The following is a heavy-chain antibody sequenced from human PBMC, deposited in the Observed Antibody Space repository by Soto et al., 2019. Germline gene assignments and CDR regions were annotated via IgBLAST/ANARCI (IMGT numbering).Heavy chain of an antibody. V-gene: IGHV4-34*01. J-gene: IGHJ4*02. D-gene: IGHD3-16*01. Sequence: SETLSLTCAVYGGSFSGYCWSWIRQPPGKGLEWIGEINHSGSTNYNPSLKSRVTISVDTSKNQFSLKLSSVTAADTAVYYCARDSLGANLDYWGQGTLVTVSS. CDR3: ARDSLGANLDY. CDR2: INHSGST. CDR1: GGSFSGYC.